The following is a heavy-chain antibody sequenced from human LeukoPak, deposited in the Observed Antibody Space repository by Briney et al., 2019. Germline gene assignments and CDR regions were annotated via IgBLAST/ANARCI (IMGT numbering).Heavy chain of an antibody. CDR3: AKDTGQGGPYDSSGYYPTDY. CDR2: IRYDGSNK. Sequence: SGGSLRLSCAASGFPFSSYGMHWVRQAPGKGLEWVAFIRYDGSNKNYADSVKGRFTISRDNSKNTLYLQMNSLRAEDTAVYYCAKDTGQGGPYDSSGYYPTDYWGQGTLVTVSS. CDR1: GFPFSSYG. D-gene: IGHD3-22*01. J-gene: IGHJ4*02. V-gene: IGHV3-30*02.